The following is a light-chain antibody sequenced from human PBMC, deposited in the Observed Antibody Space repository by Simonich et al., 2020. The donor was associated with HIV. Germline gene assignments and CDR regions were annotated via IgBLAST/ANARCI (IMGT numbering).Light chain of an antibody. CDR3: QQYYSTPRT. CDR2: GAS. V-gene: IGKV3-15*01. CDR1: QRVSSN. J-gene: IGKJ1*01. Sequence: EIVLTQSPGTLSSSPGERATLSCRASQRVSSNLSWYQQKPGQAPRLLISGASTRATGIPARFSGSGSGTEFTLTISSLQSEDFAVYYCQQYYSTPRTFGQGTKVEIK.